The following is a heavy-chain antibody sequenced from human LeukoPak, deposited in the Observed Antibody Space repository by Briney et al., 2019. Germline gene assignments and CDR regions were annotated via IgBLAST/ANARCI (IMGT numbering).Heavy chain of an antibody. J-gene: IGHJ4*02. CDR1: GGTFSSYA. CDR2: IIPIFGTA. D-gene: IGHD6-19*01. V-gene: IGHV1-69*05. Sequence: SVKVSCKASGGTFSSYAISWVRQAPGQWLEWMGRIIPIFGTANYAQKFQGRVTITTDESTSTAYMELSSLRSEDTAVYYCARDDGGWSHRGGYFDYWGQGTLVTVSS. CDR3: ARDDGGWSHRGGYFDY.